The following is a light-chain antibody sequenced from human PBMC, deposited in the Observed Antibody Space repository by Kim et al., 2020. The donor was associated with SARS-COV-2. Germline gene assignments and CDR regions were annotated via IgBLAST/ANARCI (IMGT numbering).Light chain of an antibody. CDR2: RNN. Sequence: GITSSCSGSSPNIGSNYVYWYQQLPGTAPKLLIYRNNQRPSGVPDRFSGSKSDTSASLAISGLRSEDEADYYCAAWDDSLSGHYVFGTGTKVTVL. J-gene: IGLJ1*01. CDR1: SPNIGSNY. V-gene: IGLV1-47*01. CDR3: AAWDDSLSGHYV.